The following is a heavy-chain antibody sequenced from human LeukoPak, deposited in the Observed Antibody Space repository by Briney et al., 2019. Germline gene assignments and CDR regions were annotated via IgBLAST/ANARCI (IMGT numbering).Heavy chain of an antibody. CDR2: INHGGNT. CDR3: ARREPHGDYGGKIRYYYYMDV. CDR1: GGSFSGYY. D-gene: IGHD4-23*01. J-gene: IGHJ6*03. Sequence: SETLSLTCAVYGGSFSGYYCSWIRQPPGKGLEWIGEINHGGNTNSNPSLKSRVTMSVDTSKNQFSLKLSSLTAADTAMYYCARREPHGDYGGKIRYYYYMDVWGKGTTITISS. V-gene: IGHV4-34*01.